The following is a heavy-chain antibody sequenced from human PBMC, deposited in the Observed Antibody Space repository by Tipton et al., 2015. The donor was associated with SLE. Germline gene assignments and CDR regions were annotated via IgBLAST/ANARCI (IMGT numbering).Heavy chain of an antibody. CDR1: AVSISSTDDY. CDR2: VSTTGNN. D-gene: IGHD5/OR15-5a*01. J-gene: IGHJ3*01. CDR3: ARDGSVSPLDV. V-gene: IGHV4-61*02. Sequence: TLSLTCTVSAVSISSTDDYWTWIRQPAGKGLEWIGRVSTTGNNNNNPSLKSRVTMSVDTSKNQVSLKLASVTAADTAVYYCARDGSVSPLDVWGQGTSVVVSS.